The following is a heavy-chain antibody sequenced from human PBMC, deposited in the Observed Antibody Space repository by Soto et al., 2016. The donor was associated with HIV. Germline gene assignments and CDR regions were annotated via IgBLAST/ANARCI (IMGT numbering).Heavy chain of an antibody. CDR2: ISWNSGNI. D-gene: IGHD6-19*01. V-gene: IGHV3-9*01. Sequence: EVQLVESGGGLVQPGRSLRLSCAASGFTFDGYAMHWVRQAPGKGLEWVSGISWNSGNIGYADSVKGRFTIPRDNAKNSLYLQMNSLRPGDTAFYYCVKDNSGWYYFDYWGQGTLVTVSS. J-gene: IGHJ4*02. CDR1: GFTFDGYA. CDR3: VKDNSGWYYFDY.